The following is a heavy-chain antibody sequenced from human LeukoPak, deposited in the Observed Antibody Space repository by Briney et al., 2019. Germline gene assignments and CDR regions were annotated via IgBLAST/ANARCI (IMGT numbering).Heavy chain of an antibody. D-gene: IGHD6-13*01. CDR2: IFYSGGT. V-gene: IGHV4-59*08. J-gene: IGHJ4*02. CDR3: ASTYSSSWYGPPGY. Sequence: SETLSLTCTVSGGSISSYYWSWIRQPPGKGLEWIGYIFYSGGTNYNPSLKSRVSISVDTSKNKFSLKLSSVTAADTAVYYCASTYSSSWYGPPGYWGQGTLVTVSS. CDR1: GGSISSYY.